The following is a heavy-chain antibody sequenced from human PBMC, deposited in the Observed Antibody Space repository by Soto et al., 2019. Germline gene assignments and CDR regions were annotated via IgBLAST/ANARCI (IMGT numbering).Heavy chain of an antibody. CDR2: ISGSGGST. CDR1: GFTFSSYA. J-gene: IGHJ4*02. V-gene: IGHV3-23*01. D-gene: IGHD3-3*01. Sequence: PGGSLRLSCAASGFTFSSYAMSWVRQAPGKGLEWVSAISGSGGSTYYADSVKGRFTISRDNSKNTLYLQMNSLRAEDTAVYYCAKEPDQYDFWSGYYFVDYWGQGTLVTVSS. CDR3: AKEPDQYDFWSGYYFVDY.